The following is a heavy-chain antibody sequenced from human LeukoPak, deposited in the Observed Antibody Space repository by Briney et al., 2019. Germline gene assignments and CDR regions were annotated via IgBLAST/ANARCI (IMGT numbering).Heavy chain of an antibody. CDR2: IYYSGST. D-gene: IGHD2-2*02. CDR1: GGSISSGDYY. CDR3: ARAADCSSTSCYKEGDYFDY. V-gene: IGHV4-30-4*01. J-gene: IGHJ4*02. Sequence: KSSETLSLTCTVSGGSISSGDYYWSWIRQPPGKGLEWIGYIYYSGSTYYNPSLKSRVTISVDTSKNQFSLKLSSVTAADTAVYYCARAADCSSTSCYKEGDYFDYWGQGTLVTVSS.